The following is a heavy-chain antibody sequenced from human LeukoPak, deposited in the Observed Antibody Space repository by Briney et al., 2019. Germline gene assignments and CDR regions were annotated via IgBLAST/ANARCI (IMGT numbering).Heavy chain of an antibody. CDR1: GGSIRSYY. Sequence: SETLSLTCTVSGGSIRSYYWSWIRQPPGKGLGWIGYIYYSGSTNYNPSLKSRVTISVDTSKNQFSLKLSSVTAADTAVYYCARHDRRGYSYGSDYWGQGTVVTVSS. CDR3: ARHDRRGYSYGSDY. CDR2: IYYSGST. D-gene: IGHD5-18*01. V-gene: IGHV4-59*08. J-gene: IGHJ4*02.